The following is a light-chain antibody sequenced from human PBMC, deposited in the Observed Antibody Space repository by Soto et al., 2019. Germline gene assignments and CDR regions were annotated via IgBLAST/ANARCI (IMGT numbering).Light chain of an antibody. J-gene: IGLJ7*01. CDR3: LLFYDGVAV. Sequence: QAVVTQEPSLTVSPGRTVTLTCGSSTGDVTNGRWPYWFQQRPGQVPRTLIHDTSNKHPWTPARFSGSLLGGKAALTLSGAQPEDEAVYYCLLFYDGVAVFGGGTQLTVL. CDR2: DTS. CDR1: TGDVTNGRW. V-gene: IGLV7-46*01.